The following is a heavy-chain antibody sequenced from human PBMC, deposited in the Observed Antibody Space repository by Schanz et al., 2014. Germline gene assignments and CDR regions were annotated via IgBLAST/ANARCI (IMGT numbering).Heavy chain of an antibody. D-gene: IGHD6-25*01. V-gene: IGHV3-30*04. J-gene: IGHJ4*02. CDR2: ISYGGSDK. CDR3: ARAARNSSSGTLDYFDN. Sequence: QVQLVESGGDVVQPGRSLRLSCAASGFTFSTYAMHWVRQAPGKGLEWVAVISYGGSDKYYTDSVKGHFTISRDDSKNTLYPQMNSLSAEDSAIYSCARAARNSSSGTLDYFDNWGQGTLVTVSS. CDR1: GFTFSTYA.